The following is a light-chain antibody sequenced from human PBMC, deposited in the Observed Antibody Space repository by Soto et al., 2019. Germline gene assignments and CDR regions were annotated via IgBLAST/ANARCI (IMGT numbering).Light chain of an antibody. CDR2: EVS. V-gene: IGLV2-14*01. Sequence: QSVLTQPASVSGSPGQSITISCTGTSSDVGGYNYVSWYQQHPGKAPKLMIYEVSNRPSGVSNRFSGSKSGNTASLTISGLQAVDEADYYCSSYTSSSTFFGTGTKVTVL. CDR3: SSYTSSSTF. J-gene: IGLJ1*01. CDR1: SSDVGGYNY.